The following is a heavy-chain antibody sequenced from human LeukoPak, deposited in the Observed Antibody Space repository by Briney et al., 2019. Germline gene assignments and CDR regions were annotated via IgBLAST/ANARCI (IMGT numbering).Heavy chain of an antibody. Sequence: PGGSLRLSCAASGFTFNNYWVSWVRQAPGKRLQWVANINQDGTEKHYVDSVRGRFSISRDNAKNSLYLQMNSLRAEDTAIYYCASNWNYIRGYGMDVWGQGTTVTVSS. CDR1: GFTFNNYW. CDR2: INQDGTEK. CDR3: ASNWNYIRGYGMDV. J-gene: IGHJ6*02. V-gene: IGHV3-7*01. D-gene: IGHD1-7*01.